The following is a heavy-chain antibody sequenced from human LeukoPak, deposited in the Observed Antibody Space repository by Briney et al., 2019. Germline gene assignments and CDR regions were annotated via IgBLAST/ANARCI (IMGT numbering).Heavy chain of an antibody. Sequence: SETLSLTRTVPDGSISNSFWNWVRQPPGKGLEWIAYIHTSGSTNYNPAFKSRVTLSVDMSKSQFSLRLNSVTASDTAVYYCANSYDGKIVPFDNWGQGTLVTVSS. CDR1: DGSISNSF. CDR2: IHTSGST. J-gene: IGHJ4*02. V-gene: IGHV4-4*09. CDR3: ANSYDGKIVPFDN. D-gene: IGHD4-23*01.